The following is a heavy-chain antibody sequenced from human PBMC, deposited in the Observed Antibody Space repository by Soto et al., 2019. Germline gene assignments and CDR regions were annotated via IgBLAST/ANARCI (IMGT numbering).Heavy chain of an antibody. J-gene: IGHJ4*02. CDR2: IWYDGSNK. D-gene: IGHD5-18*01. Sequence: GGSLRLSCAASGFSFRSYAMHWVRQAPGKGLEWVAVIWYDGSNKYYADSVKGRFTISRDNSKNTLYLQMNSLRAEDTAVYYCAREDTAMVSYFDYWGQGTLVTVSS. CDR3: AREDTAMVSYFDY. V-gene: IGHV3-33*08. CDR1: GFSFRSYA.